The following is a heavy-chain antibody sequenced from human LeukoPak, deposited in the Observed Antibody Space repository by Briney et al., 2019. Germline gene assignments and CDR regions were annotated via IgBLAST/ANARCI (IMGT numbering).Heavy chain of an antibody. CDR1: GYTFSGYY. Sequence: SVPVSCKASGYTFSGYYMYWVLQAPGQGLEWMGWINPNSGGTKYPQKFQGSVTMSRDTSISTAYMDLSRLRSDDTAVYYCAREAVVTATGIGWYSMDVWGQGTTVTVS. J-gene: IGHJ6*02. CDR2: INPNSGGT. CDR3: AREAVVTATGIGWYSMDV. V-gene: IGHV1-2*02. D-gene: IGHD2-21*02.